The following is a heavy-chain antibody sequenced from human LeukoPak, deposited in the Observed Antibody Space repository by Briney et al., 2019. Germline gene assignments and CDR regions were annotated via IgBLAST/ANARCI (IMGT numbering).Heavy chain of an antibody. D-gene: IGHD3-9*01. CDR3: AKGVGRYFDWLFLFDY. J-gene: IGHJ4*02. CDR1: GFTFSSYG. Sequence: GGSLRLSCAASGFTFSSYGMHWVRQAPGKGLEWVAVISYDGSNKYYADSAKGRFTISRDNSKNTLYLQMNSLRAEDTAVYYCAKGVGRYFDWLFLFDYWGQGTLVTVSS. V-gene: IGHV3-30*18. CDR2: ISYDGSNK.